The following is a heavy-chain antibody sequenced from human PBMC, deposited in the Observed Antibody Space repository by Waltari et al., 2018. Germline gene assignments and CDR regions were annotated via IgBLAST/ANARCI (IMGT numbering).Heavy chain of an antibody. D-gene: IGHD3-22*01. CDR1: GFTFRIFA. V-gene: IGHV3-23*01. CDR2: ISTSGGST. CDR3: ARSSGYYSFSY. Sequence: EVQHLESGGGLVQPGGSLRLSCAASGFTFRIFAMTWVRQAPGKGLEWVSGISTSGGSTYYADSVKGRFTISRDNSKNTLYLQLNSLRAEDTAVYYCARSSGYYSFSYWGQGTLVTVSS. J-gene: IGHJ4*02.